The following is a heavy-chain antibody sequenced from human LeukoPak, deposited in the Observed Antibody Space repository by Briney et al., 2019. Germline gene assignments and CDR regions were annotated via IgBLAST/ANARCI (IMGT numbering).Heavy chain of an antibody. J-gene: IGHJ4*02. CDR1: GFTFSSYT. V-gene: IGHV3-21*01. D-gene: IGHD2-21*01. CDR2: ISSGGTFV. Sequence: PGGSLRLSCKGSGFTFSSYTLPWVRQAPGKELEWVSSISSGGTFVFYADSVTGRFTISRDNAGRFLYLQMDSLRAEDTAVYYCATLGCAGENCPRAGRALGGYWGPGTLVTVSS. CDR3: ATLGCAGENCPRAGRALGGY.